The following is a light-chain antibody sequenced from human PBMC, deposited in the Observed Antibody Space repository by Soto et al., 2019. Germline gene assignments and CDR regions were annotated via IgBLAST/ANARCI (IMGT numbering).Light chain of an antibody. CDR3: SSHTRGSTRYV. CDR2: EVS. Sequence: QSVLTQPSSVSGSPGQSITISGTGTSTDVGSYNYVSWYQQHPGKAPKLMIYEVSNPPSPVSNRCSGSKSRNPASLTISGLEAESEADYYCSSHTRGSTRYVFGTGTKATVL. V-gene: IGLV2-14*01. CDR1: STDVGSYNY. J-gene: IGLJ1*01.